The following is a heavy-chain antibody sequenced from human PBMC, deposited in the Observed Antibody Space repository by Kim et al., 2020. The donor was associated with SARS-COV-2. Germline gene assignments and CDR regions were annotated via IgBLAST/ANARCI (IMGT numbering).Heavy chain of an antibody. D-gene: IGHD3-16*01. CDR1: GFTFSSYA. CDR2: ISYDGSNK. Sequence: GGSLRLSCAASGFTFSSYAMHWVRQAPGKGLEWVAVISYDGSNKYYADSVKGRFTISRDNSKNTLYLQMNSLRAEDTAVYYCARDSLGATTTYDFDYWGQGTLVTVSS. J-gene: IGHJ4*02. CDR3: ARDSLGATTTYDFDY. V-gene: IGHV3-30*04.